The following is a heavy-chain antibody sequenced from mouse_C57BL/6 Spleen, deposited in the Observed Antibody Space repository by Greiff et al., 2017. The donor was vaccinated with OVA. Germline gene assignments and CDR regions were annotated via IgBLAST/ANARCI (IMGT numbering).Heavy chain of an antibody. CDR3: ARGEDYGSSSGYFDY. V-gene: IGHV1-50*01. CDR2: IDPSDSYT. D-gene: IGHD1-1*01. J-gene: IGHJ2*01. CDR1: GYTFTSYW. Sequence: QVQLKQSGAELVKPGASVKLSCKASGYTFTSYWMQWVKQRPGQGLEWIGEIDPSDSYTNYNQKFKGKATLTVDTSSRTAYMQLSSLTSEDSAVYYCARGEDYGSSSGYFDYWGQGTTLTVSS.